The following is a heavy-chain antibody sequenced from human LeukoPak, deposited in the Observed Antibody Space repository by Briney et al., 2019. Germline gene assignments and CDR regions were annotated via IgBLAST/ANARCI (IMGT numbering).Heavy chain of an antibody. Sequence: PGGSLRLSCAASEFTFSSYAMSWVRQAPGKGLELVSSIGGSGVNTYHADSVKGRFTISRDNSKNALYLQMNSLRAEDTAVYYCAKIGSYFDYWGQGIPVTVSS. D-gene: IGHD3-10*01. CDR1: EFTFSSYA. J-gene: IGHJ4*02. CDR3: AKIGSYFDY. V-gene: IGHV3-23*01. CDR2: IGGSGVNT.